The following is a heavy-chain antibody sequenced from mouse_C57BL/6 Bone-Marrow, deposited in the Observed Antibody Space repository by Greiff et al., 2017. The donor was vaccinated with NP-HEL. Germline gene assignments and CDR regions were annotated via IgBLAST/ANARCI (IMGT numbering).Heavy chain of an antibody. J-gene: IGHJ3*01. Sequence: EVMLVESGGGLVKPGGSLKLSCAASGFTFSDYGMHWVRQAPEKGLEWVAYISSGSSTIYYADTVKGRFTISRDNAKNTLFLQMTSLRSEDTAMYYCARRFLYYDYGGGFAYWGQGTLVTVSA. D-gene: IGHD2-4*01. CDR2: ISSGSSTI. CDR1: GFTFSDYG. V-gene: IGHV5-17*01. CDR3: ARRFLYYDYGGGFAY.